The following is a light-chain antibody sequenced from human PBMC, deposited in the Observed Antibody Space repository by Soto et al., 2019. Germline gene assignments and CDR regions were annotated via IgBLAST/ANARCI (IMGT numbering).Light chain of an antibody. J-gene: IGKJ4*01. CDR1: QTISSY. CDR2: AAS. V-gene: IGKV1-39*01. CDR3: QQSFSTPLT. Sequence: DIQMTQSPSSLSASVGDRVTITCRASQTISSYLNWYQQKQGKAPKLLIFAASSLQSGVPSRFSGSGSVTDFTFTIGSLQPEDFATYFCQQSFSTPLTCGGGTKVDIK.